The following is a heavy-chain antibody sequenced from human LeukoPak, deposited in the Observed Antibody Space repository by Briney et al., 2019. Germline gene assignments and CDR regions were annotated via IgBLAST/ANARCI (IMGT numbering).Heavy chain of an antibody. CDR1: GFTFSSDA. CDR3: ARDGEWGRSSSLGFMYYFDY. CDR2: ISSSSINI. J-gene: IGHJ4*02. D-gene: IGHD6-13*01. V-gene: IGHV3-21*01. Sequence: GGSLRLSCAASGFTFSSDAMSWVRQAPGKGLEWVSSISSSSINIYYADSVKGRFTISRDNAKNSLYLQMDSLRAEDTAVYYCARDGEWGRSSSLGFMYYFDYWGQGTLVTVSS.